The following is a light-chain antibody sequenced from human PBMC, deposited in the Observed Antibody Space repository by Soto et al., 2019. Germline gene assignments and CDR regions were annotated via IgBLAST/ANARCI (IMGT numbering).Light chain of an antibody. V-gene: IGKV3-20*01. CDR3: QLYGSLLVT. CDR1: QTISTSY. Sequence: ERVMTQSPATLSVSPGERATLSCRASQTISTSYLAWYQQKPGQAPRLLIYSASSRATGIPDRFSGSGSGTDLTLPISRLQPEPFALYYCQLYGSLLVTFGGGTKVEI. CDR2: SAS. J-gene: IGKJ4*01.